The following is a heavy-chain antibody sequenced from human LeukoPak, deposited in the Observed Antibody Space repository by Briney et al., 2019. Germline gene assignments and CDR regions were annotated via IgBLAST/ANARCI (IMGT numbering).Heavy chain of an antibody. D-gene: IGHD3-9*01. CDR1: GGSISSGGYY. Sequence: SETLSLTCTVSGGSISSGGYYWSWIRQHPGKGLEWIGYIYYSGSTYYNPSLKSRVTISVDTSKNQFSLKLSSVTAADTAVYYCARTGSKGRYFDWSRAYYFDYWGQGTLVTVSS. V-gene: IGHV4-31*03. J-gene: IGHJ4*02. CDR2: IYYSGST. CDR3: ARTGSKGRYFDWSRAYYFDY.